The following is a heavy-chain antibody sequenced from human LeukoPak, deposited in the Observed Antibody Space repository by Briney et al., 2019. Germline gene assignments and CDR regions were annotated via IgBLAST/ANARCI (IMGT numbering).Heavy chain of an antibody. V-gene: IGHV4-61*02. Sequence: SETLSLTRTVSGGSITGGSYYWSWIRQPAGKALEWIGRIYISGSTNYNPSLKSRVTISEDTSKNQFSLKLNSVTAADTAVYYCARSPMYPSYFFDYWGQGTLVTVSS. CDR2: IYISGST. D-gene: IGHD2-8*01. CDR3: ARSPMYPSYFFDY. CDR1: GGSITGGSYY. J-gene: IGHJ4*02.